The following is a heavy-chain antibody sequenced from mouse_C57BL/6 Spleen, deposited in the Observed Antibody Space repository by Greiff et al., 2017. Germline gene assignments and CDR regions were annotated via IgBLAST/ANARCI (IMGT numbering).Heavy chain of an antibody. J-gene: IGHJ1*03. CDR1: GYSITSGYY. Sequence: VQLKESGPGLVKPSQSLSLTCSVTGYSITSGYYWNWIRQFPGNKLEWMGYISYDGSNNYNPSLKNRISITRDTSKNQFFLKVKSVTTEDTATYYGARRGVYYHWYFDVWGTGTTVTVSS. CDR2: ISYDGSN. CDR3: ARRGVYYHWYFDV. D-gene: IGHD1-1*01. V-gene: IGHV3-6*01.